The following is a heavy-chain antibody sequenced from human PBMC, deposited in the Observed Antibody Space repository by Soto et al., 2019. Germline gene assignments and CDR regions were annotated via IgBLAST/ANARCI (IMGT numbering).Heavy chain of an antibody. CDR3: ARRELKFSGTYYYYGMDV. D-gene: IGHD6-13*01. J-gene: IGHJ6*02. V-gene: IGHV1-69*01. Sequence: QVQLVQSGAEVKKPGSSVKVSCKASGGTFSSYAISWVRQAPGQGLEWMGGIIPIFGTANYAQKFQGRVTITADESTSTAYMELSSLRSEDTAVYYCARRELKFSGTYYYYGMDVWGQGTTVTVSS. CDR1: GGTFSSYA. CDR2: IIPIFGTA.